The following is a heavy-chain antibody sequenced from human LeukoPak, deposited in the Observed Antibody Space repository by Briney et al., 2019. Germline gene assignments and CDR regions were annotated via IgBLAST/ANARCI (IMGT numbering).Heavy chain of an antibody. V-gene: IGHV3-20*04. D-gene: IGHD3-22*01. J-gene: IGHJ3*02. Sequence: GGSLGLSCAASGFTFDDYGMSWVRQAPGKGLEWVSGINWNGGSTGYADSVKGRFTISRDNAKNSLYLQMNSLRAEDTAVYYCARDWPSNYYDSSGYYSWAFDIWGQGTMVTVSS. CDR3: ARDWPSNYYDSSGYYSWAFDI. CDR2: INWNGGST. CDR1: GFTFDDYG.